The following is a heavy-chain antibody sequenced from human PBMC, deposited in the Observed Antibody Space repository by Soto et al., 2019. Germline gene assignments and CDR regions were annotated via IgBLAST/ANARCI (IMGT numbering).Heavy chain of an antibody. V-gene: IGHV4-34*01. Sequence: QVQLQQWGAGLLKPSETLSLTCAVYGESFSGYYWTWIRQPPGKGLEWIGEINHSGSTNYDPSLKSRVTISVDTSKNQFSLKLNSVTAADTAVYYCARGSDSGYDDFDYWGQGTLVTVSS. J-gene: IGHJ4*02. D-gene: IGHD5-12*01. CDR2: INHSGST. CDR3: ARGSDSGYDDFDY. CDR1: GESFSGYY.